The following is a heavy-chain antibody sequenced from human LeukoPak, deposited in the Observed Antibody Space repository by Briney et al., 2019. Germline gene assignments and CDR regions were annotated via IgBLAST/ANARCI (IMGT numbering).Heavy chain of an antibody. CDR1: GVTFSTYA. J-gene: IGHJ4*02. D-gene: IGHD4-23*01. CDR3: AKDLRLSVGTSPFDY. CDR2: FSNSGET. V-gene: IGHV3-23*01. Sequence: GGSLRLSCAASGVTFSTYAMAWVRQAPGKGLEWVSAFSNSGETHYADSVKGRFTISRDNSKNTLYLQMNSLRADDTALYYCAKDLRLSVGTSPFDYWGQGTLVTVSS.